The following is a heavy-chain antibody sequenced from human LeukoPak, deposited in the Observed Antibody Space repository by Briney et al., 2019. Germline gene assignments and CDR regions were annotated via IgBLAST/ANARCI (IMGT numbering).Heavy chain of an antibody. CDR3: AKDVYYYGSSAFDI. CDR2: ISTSGSTI. J-gene: IGHJ3*02. V-gene: IGHV3-48*01. D-gene: IGHD3-10*01. CDR1: GFTFSSYS. Sequence: GGSLRLSCAASGFTFSSYSMNWVRQAPGMGLEWVSYISTSGSTIYYADSVKGRFTISRDNAKNSLYLQMNSLRAEDTALYYCAKDVYYYGSSAFDIWGQGTMVTVSS.